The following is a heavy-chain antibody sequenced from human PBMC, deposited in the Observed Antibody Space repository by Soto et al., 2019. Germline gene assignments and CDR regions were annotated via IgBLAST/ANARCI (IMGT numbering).Heavy chain of an antibody. CDR1: GYTFTSYG. V-gene: IGHV1-18*01. D-gene: IGHD2-2*01. CDR2: ISAYNGNT. J-gene: IGHJ4*02. CDR3: ARDIDDIVVVPAAMKLLAY. Sequence: ASVKVSCKASGYTFTSYGISWVRQAPGQGLEWMGWISAYNGNTNYAQKLQGRVTMTTDTSTSTAYMELRSLRSDDTAVYYCARDIDDIVVVPAAMKLLAYWGQGTLVTVSS.